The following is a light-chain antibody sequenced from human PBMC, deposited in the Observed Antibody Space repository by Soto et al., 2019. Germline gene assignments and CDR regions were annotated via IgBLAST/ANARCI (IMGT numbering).Light chain of an antibody. V-gene: IGKV3-15*01. Sequence: EILLTQSPATLSVSPGERVTLSCRASQNVNIILAWYQHKPGQAPRLLLYGASNRATDIPVKFSGSGSGTEFTLTISSLQSEDFAVYYCQQYNDWPRTFGQGTKVEI. CDR1: QNVNII. CDR3: QQYNDWPRT. CDR2: GAS. J-gene: IGKJ1*01.